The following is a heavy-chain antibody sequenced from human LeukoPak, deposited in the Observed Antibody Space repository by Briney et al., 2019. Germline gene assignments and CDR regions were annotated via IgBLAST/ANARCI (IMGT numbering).Heavy chain of an antibody. CDR3: ARCSGDWNDYYYYFYMDV. CDR1: GFTVSSNY. J-gene: IGHJ6*03. V-gene: IGHV3-66*01. CDR2: IYSGGST. Sequence: GGSLRLSCAASGFTVSSNYMSWVRQAPGKGLEWVSVIYSGGSTYYADSVKGRFTISRDNSKNTLYLQMNSPRAEDTAVYYCARCSGDWNDYYYYFYMDVWGKGTTVTISS. D-gene: IGHD1-1*01.